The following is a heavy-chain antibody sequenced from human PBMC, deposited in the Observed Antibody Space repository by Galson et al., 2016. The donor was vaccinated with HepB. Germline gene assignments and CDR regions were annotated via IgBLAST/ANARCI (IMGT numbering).Heavy chain of an antibody. V-gene: IGHV3-23*01. Sequence: SLRLSCAASGFTFRGYAMSWVRQAPGKGLEWLSAITAAGGVTYYADSVKGRFTIARDNSKNTLCLEMSSLRVEDTAVYYCAKDLQVSPLWFGELFPDDWGQGTLVAGSS. CDR1: GFTFRGYA. D-gene: IGHD3-10*01. J-gene: IGHJ4*02. CDR3: AKDLQVSPLWFGELFPDD. CDR2: ITAAGGVT.